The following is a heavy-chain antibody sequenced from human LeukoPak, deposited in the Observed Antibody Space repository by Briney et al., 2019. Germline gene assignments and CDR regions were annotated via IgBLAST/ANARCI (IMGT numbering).Heavy chain of an antibody. D-gene: IGHD6-13*01. V-gene: IGHV3-30*02. CDR3: AKVTVSVAAAGTVSWFDP. CDR1: GFTFSSYG. J-gene: IGHJ5*02. Sequence: GGSLRLSCAASGFTFSSYGMHWVRQAPGKGLEWVAFIRYDGSNKYYADSVKGRFTISRDNSKNTLYLQMNSLRAEDTAVYYCAKVTVSVAAAGTVSWFDPWGQGTLVTVSS. CDR2: IRYDGSNK.